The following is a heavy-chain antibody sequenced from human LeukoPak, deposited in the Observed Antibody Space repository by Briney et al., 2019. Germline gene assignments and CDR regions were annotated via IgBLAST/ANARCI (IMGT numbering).Heavy chain of an antibody. Sequence: SGPTLVKPSETLSLTCTVSGGSISSYYWSWIRQPPGKGLEWIGYIYYSGSTNYNPSLKSRVTISVDTSKNQFSLKLSSVTAADTAVYYCAREKYVFGPWGQGTLVTVSS. J-gene: IGHJ5*02. CDR3: AREKYVFGP. CDR2: IYYSGST. D-gene: IGHD3-10*02. V-gene: IGHV4-59*01. CDR1: GGSISSYY.